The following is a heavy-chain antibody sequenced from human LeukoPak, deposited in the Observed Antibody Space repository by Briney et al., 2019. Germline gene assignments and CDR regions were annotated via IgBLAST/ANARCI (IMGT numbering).Heavy chain of an antibody. CDR2: IIPIFGTA. J-gene: IGHJ4*02. V-gene: IGHV1-69*13. CDR1: VGTLSSYA. Sequence: SVKVSCKASVGTLSSYAISWVRHAPGQGLEWMGGIIPIFGTAHYAQKFQGRVTITADESTSTAYMERSSLRSEDTAVYYCARAARGFYDSSGYSFDYWGQGTLVTVSS. D-gene: IGHD3-22*01. CDR3: ARAARGFYDSSGYSFDY.